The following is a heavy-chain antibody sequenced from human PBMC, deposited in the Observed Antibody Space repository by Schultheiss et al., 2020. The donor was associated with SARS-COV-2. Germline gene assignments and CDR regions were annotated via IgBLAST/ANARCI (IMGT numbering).Heavy chain of an antibody. D-gene: IGHD3-22*01. Sequence: SETLSLTCTVSGGSISSSSYYWGWIRQPPGKGLEWIGYIYYSGSTYYNPSLKSRVTMSVDTSKNQFSLKLTSVTAADTAVYYCARVPHYYYDSSGYLDYWGQGTLVTVSS. CDR3: ARVPHYYYDSSGYLDY. V-gene: IGHV4-39*07. CDR2: IYYSGST. J-gene: IGHJ4*02. CDR1: GGSISSSSYY.